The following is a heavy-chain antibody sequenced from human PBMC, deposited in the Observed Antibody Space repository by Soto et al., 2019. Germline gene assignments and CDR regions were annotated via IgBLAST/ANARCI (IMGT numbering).Heavy chain of an antibody. CDR2: ISYDGTNK. D-gene: IGHD3-10*01. V-gene: IGHV3-30*03. J-gene: IGHJ4*02. CDR1: GFPFTTYG. Sequence: QVQLVESGGGVVQPGRSLRLSCAASGFPFTTYGMHWVREGPGKGLVWVAVISYDGTNKYYADSVKGRFTISRDNSKNTLYLQMSSLRPEDTALYYCVGGQYYFDYRGQGTLVTVAA. CDR3: VGGQYYFDY.